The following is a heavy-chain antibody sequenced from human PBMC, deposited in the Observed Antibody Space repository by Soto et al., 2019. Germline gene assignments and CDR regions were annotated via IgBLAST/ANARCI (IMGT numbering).Heavy chain of an antibody. D-gene: IGHD6-19*01. Sequence: QVQLVQSGAEEKKPGASVKVSCKASGYTFTSYAMHWVRQAPGQRLEWMGWINAGNGNTKYSQKFQGRVTITRDTTASTAYMELSSLRSEDTAVYYCARASGWYVSDYWGQGTLVTVSS. J-gene: IGHJ4*02. V-gene: IGHV1-3*05. CDR1: GYTFTSYA. CDR3: ARASGWYVSDY. CDR2: INAGNGNT.